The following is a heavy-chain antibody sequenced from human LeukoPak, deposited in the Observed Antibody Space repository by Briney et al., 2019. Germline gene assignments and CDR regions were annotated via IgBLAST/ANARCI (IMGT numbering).Heavy chain of an antibody. J-gene: IGHJ4*02. D-gene: IGHD1-26*01. CDR3: ATYSGAHHKTFDD. Sequence: GGSLRLSCAASGFSLSSYWMSWVRQAPGKGLEWVANIKQDESEKDYVDSVKGRFTISRDNAKNSLYLQMSSLRAEDTAVYYCATYSGAHHKTFDDWGQGTLVTVSS. V-gene: IGHV3-7*03. CDR1: GFSLSSYW. CDR2: IKQDESEK.